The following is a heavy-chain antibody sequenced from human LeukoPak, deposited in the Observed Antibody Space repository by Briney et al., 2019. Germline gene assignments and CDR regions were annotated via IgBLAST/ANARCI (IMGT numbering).Heavy chain of an antibody. J-gene: IGHJ5*02. CDR2: ISRDSDIR. V-gene: IGHV3-23*01. Sequence: GGSLRLSCAASGFIFGRDSMNWVRQAPGRGLEWISYISRDSDIRYYADSVRGRFHISRDNSKNTLYLQMNSLRAEDTAVYYCAKDLYYDFWSGYWVDPWGQGTLVTVSS. D-gene: IGHD3-3*01. CDR1: GFIFGRDS. CDR3: AKDLYYDFWSGYWVDP.